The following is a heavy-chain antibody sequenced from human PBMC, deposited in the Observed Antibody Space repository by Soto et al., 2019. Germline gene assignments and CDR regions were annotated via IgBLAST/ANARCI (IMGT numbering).Heavy chain of an antibody. Sequence: EVQLVESGGGLVKPGGSLRLSCAASGFTFANAWMSWVRQAPGKGLEWVGRVRSKADGGTTDYAAPVKGRFTISRDDSENTLYLQMNSLKIDDTAVYYWRRDWDYPVLWGQGTLVTVSS. CDR1: GFTFANAW. V-gene: IGHV3-15*01. CDR3: RRDWDYPVL. CDR2: VRSKADGGTT. D-gene: IGHD1-7*01. J-gene: IGHJ4*02.